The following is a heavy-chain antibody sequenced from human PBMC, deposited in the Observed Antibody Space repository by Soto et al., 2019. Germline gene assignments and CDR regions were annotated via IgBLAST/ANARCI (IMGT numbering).Heavy chain of an antibody. CDR1: GFTFSSYA. V-gene: IGHV3-30-3*01. D-gene: IGHD4-17*01. CDR2: ISYDGSNK. J-gene: IGHJ4*02. CDR3: ARDFDRTTVTTGGFVDY. Sequence: GGSLRLSCAASGFTFSSYAMHWVRQAPGKGLEWVAVISYDGSNKYYADSVKGRFTISRDNSKNTLYLQMNSLRAEDTAVYYCARDFDRTTVTTGGFVDYWGQGTRGTVS.